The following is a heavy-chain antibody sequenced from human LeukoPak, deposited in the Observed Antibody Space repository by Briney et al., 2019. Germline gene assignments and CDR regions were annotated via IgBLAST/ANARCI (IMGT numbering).Heavy chain of an antibody. D-gene: IGHD6-13*01. CDR1: GFTFSSYS. CDR3: ARNSRIAAAGTRWGLGY. CDR2: ISSSSSYI. J-gene: IGHJ4*02. V-gene: IGHV3-21*01. Sequence: GGSLRLSCAASGFTFSSYSMNWVRQAPGKGLEWVSSISSSSSYIYYADSVKGRFTISRDNAKNSLYLQMNSLRAEDTAVYYCARNSRIAAAGTRWGLGYWGQGTLVTVSS.